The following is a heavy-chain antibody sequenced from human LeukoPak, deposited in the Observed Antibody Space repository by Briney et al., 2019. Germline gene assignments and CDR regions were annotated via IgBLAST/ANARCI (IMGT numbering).Heavy chain of an antibody. CDR2: INPNSGGT. CDR3: AGYDILTGEGQNAFDI. V-gene: IGHV1-2*02. CDR1: GYTFTGYY. D-gene: IGHD3-9*01. J-gene: IGHJ3*02. Sequence: ASVKVSRKASGYTFTGYYMHWVRQAPGQGLEWMGWINPNSGGTNYAQKFQGRVTMTRDTSISTAYMELSRLRSDDTAVYYCAGYDILTGEGQNAFDIWGQGTMVTVSS.